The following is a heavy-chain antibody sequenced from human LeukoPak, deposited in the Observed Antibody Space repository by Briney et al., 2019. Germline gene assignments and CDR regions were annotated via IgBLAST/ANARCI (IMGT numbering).Heavy chain of an antibody. CDR2: IRSKAYGGTT. CDR1: GFTFGDYA. CDR3: TTTAYGDNIDY. D-gene: IGHD4-17*01. J-gene: IGHJ4*02. Sequence: PGGSLRLSCTASGFTFGDYAMSWFRQAPGKGLEWVGFIRSKAYGGTTEYAASVKGRFTISRGDSKSIAYLQMNSLKTEDTAVYYCTTTAYGDNIDYWGQGTLVTVSS. V-gene: IGHV3-49*03.